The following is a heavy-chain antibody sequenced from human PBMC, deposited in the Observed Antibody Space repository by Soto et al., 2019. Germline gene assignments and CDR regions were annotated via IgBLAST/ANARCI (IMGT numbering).Heavy chain of an antibody. V-gene: IGHV1-18*01. Sequence: QVPLVQSGAEVKKPGASVKVSCKASGYTFTTYGISWVRQAPGQGLEWMGWISAYNGNTNYAQKLQGRVTMTTDTSTSTAYMELRSLRSDDTAVYYCARVFDILTGYYYFDYWGQGTLVTVSS. D-gene: IGHD3-9*01. CDR3: ARVFDILTGYYYFDY. CDR2: ISAYNGNT. J-gene: IGHJ4*02. CDR1: GYTFTTYG.